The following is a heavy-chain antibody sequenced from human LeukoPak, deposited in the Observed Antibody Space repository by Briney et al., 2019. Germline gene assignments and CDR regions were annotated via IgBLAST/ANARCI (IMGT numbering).Heavy chain of an antibody. CDR1: GFTFSSHG. V-gene: IGHV3-30*02. Sequence: TGGSLRLSCAASGFTFSSHGMHWVRQAPGKGLEWVAFIRYDGSNKYYADSVKGRFTISRDNSKNTLYLQMNSLRAEDTAVYYCAKDRATIAAAGTGFDYWGQGTLVTVSS. D-gene: IGHD6-13*01. J-gene: IGHJ4*02. CDR2: IRYDGSNK. CDR3: AKDRATIAAAGTGFDY.